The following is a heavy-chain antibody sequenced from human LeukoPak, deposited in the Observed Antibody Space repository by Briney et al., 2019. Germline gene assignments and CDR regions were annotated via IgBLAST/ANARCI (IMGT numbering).Heavy chain of an antibody. Sequence: GGSLRLSCAASGFTFSSYEMNWVRQAPGKGLEWVLYISSSGSTIYYADSVKGRFTISRDNAKNSLYLQMNSLRAEDTAVYYCAELGITTIGGVWGKGTTVTISS. CDR3: AELGITTIGGV. V-gene: IGHV3-48*03. J-gene: IGHJ6*04. CDR1: GFTFSSYE. CDR2: ISSSGSTI. D-gene: IGHD3-10*02.